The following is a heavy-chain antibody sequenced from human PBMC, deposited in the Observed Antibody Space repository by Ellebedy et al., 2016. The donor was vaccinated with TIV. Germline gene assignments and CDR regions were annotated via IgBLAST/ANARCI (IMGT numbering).Heavy chain of an antibody. CDR3: ARGGDYSEYWYFAL. CDR2: MNPNTGNA. J-gene: IGHJ2*01. CDR1: GYTFTSYH. V-gene: IGHV1-8*03. D-gene: IGHD4-11*01. Sequence: AASVKVSCKASGYTFTSYHINWVRQATGQGLEWMGWMNPNTGNAGYAQKFQGRITITRNTSISTASMELSSLRSEDTAVYYCARGGDYSEYWYFALWGRGTLVTVSS.